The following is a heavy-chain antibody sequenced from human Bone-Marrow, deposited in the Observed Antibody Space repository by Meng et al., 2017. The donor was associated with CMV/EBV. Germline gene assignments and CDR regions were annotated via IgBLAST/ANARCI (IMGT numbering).Heavy chain of an antibody. CDR2: IKQDGSEK. V-gene: IGHV3-7*01. J-gene: IGHJ4*02. CDR1: GFTFSSYW. D-gene: IGHD3-16*01. Sequence: GRSLRLSCAASGFTFSSYWMSWVRQTPGKGLEWVANIKQDGSEKYYVDSVKGRFTISRDNGKNSLFLQMNSLRAEDTAVYCCAKDWGPSDHYRFDYWGQGTLVTVSS. CDR3: AKDWGPSDHYRFDY.